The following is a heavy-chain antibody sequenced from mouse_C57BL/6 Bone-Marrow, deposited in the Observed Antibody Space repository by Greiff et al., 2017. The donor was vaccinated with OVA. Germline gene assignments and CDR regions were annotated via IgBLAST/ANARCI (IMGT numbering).Heavy chain of an antibody. CDR2: INPNNGGT. J-gene: IGHJ3*01. V-gene: IGHV1-18*01. CDR3: ARRAPYYPWFAY. D-gene: IGHD2-10*01. CDR1: GYTFTDYN. Sequence: EVKLQQSGPELVKPGASVKIPCKASGYTFTDYNMDWVKQSHGKSLEWIGDINPNNGGTIYNQKFKGKATLTVDKSSSTAYMELRSLTSEDTAVYYCARRAPYYPWFAYWGQGTLVTVSA.